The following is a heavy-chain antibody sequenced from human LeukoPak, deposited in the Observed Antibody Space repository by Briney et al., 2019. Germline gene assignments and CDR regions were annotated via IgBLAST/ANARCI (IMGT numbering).Heavy chain of an antibody. CDR1: GFTFSNYA. D-gene: IGHD6-19*01. V-gene: IGHV3-64*02. Sequence: GGSLRLSCSASGFTFSNYAMHWVRQAPGKGLEYVSGISSDGIYTYFADSVKGRFTISRDTSKNTLHLQMGSLRTEDMAVYYCARARYTNGWHFFDYWGQGTLVTVSS. J-gene: IGHJ4*02. CDR3: ARARYTNGWHFFDY. CDR2: ISSDGIYT.